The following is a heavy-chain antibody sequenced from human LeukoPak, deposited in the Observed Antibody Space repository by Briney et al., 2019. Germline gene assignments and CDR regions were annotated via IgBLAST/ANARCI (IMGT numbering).Heavy chain of an antibody. CDR2: INPNSGGT. CDR3: ARAFTSLEWLAHQDYYFDY. Sequence: GASLKVSCKASGYTFTGYYMHWVRQAPGQGVEWMGWINPNSGGTNYAQKFQGRVTMTRDTSISTAYMELSRLRSDDTAVYYCARAFTSLEWLAHQDYYFDYWGQGTLVTVSS. V-gene: IGHV1-2*02. D-gene: IGHD6-19*01. CDR1: GYTFTGYY. J-gene: IGHJ4*02.